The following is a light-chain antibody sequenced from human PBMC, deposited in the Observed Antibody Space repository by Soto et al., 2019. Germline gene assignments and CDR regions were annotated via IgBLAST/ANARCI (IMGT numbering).Light chain of an antibody. CDR2: GAS. J-gene: IGKJ1*01. CDR1: QSVSSN. Sequence: EIVMTQSPATLSVSPGERATLSCRASQSVSSNFAWYQQKPGHAPTLLIYGASTRATGILAGFSGSWSGTEFTHTISSLQSEDVAVYYCQQYNTWPSFGQGNKVDIK. V-gene: IGKV3-15*01. CDR3: QQYNTWPS.